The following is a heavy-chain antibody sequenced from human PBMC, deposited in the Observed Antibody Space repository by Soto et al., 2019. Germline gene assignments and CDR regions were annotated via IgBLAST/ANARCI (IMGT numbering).Heavy chain of an antibody. D-gene: IGHD2-2*01. Sequence: PGGSLRLSCAASGFTFSRYDMHWVRQTPGKGLEWVAFISYDGSGKYYADSVKGRCTISRDNSQNTVYLQMNSLRPEDTAVYYCAKGGSCTSTSCHAGFNFYYYGVDVWGQGTTVTVSS. CDR3: AKGGSCTSTSCHAGFNFYYYGVDV. J-gene: IGHJ6*02. CDR2: ISYDGSGK. CDR1: GFTFSRYD. V-gene: IGHV3-30*18.